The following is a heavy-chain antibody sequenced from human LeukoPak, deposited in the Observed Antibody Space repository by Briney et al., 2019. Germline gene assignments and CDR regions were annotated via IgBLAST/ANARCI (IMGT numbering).Heavy chain of an antibody. Sequence: ASVKVFCKASGYTFTSYDINWVRQATGQGLEWMGWMNPNSGNTGYVQKFQGRVTMTRNTSISTAYMELSSLRSEDTAVYYCARGNADSSSSAWFDPWGQGTLVTVSS. CDR2: MNPNSGNT. V-gene: IGHV1-8*01. CDR1: GYTFTSYD. J-gene: IGHJ5*02. D-gene: IGHD6-6*01. CDR3: ARGNADSSSSAWFDP.